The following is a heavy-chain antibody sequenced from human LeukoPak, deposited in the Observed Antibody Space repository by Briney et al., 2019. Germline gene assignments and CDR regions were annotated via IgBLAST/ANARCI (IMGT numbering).Heavy chain of an antibody. CDR2: IYYSGGT. V-gene: IGHV4-30-4*01. CDR1: GGSISSSDHY. J-gene: IGHJ4*02. CDR3: ARGDSSSWSFKI. D-gene: IGHD6-13*01. Sequence: SETLSLTCTVSGGSISSSDHYWSWIRQPPGKGLEWIAYIYYSGGTYYNPSLRSRVTISVDTSKNQFSLNLSSVTAADTAVYYCARGDSSSWSFKIWGQGTLVTVSS.